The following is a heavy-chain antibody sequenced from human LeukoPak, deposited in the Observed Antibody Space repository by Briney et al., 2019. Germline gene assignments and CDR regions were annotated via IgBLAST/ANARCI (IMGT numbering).Heavy chain of an antibody. V-gene: IGHV3-7*01. Sequence: PGGSLRLSCAASGFTFSNFWMHWIRQAPGKGLEWVADIKQDGSETYYVDSVGGRFTISRDNARNSVYLQMNSLRAEDTAVYYCMTGYNWGRGTLVTVSS. D-gene: IGHD3-9*01. CDR3: MTGYN. CDR1: GFTFSNFW. CDR2: IKQDGSET. J-gene: IGHJ4*02.